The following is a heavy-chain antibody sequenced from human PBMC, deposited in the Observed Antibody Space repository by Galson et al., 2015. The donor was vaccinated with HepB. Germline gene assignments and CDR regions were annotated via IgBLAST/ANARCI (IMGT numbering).Heavy chain of an antibody. D-gene: IGHD1-1*01. CDR3: ATDTSERLDF. CDR1: GFTFKKYG. Sequence: SLRLSCAASGFTFKKYGMHWVRQAPGKGLEWLAVTWYDGSRKYHADSVEGRFTISRDNSKSTLDLQMDNLRVEDTALYYCATDTSERLDFWGQGTLVSVSS. V-gene: IGHV3-33*01. J-gene: IGHJ4*02. CDR2: TWYDGSRK.